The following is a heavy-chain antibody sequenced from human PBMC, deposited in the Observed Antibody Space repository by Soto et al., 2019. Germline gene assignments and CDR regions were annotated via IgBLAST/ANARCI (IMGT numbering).Heavy chain of an antibody. CDR2: ISGSGGST. Sequence: GGSLRLSCAASGFTFSSYAMSWVRQAPGKGLEWVSAISGSGGSTYYADSVKGRFTISRDNSKNTLYLQMNSLRAEDTAVYYCLVSDSGWYRGAFDIWGQGTMVTVSS. J-gene: IGHJ3*02. CDR1: GFTFSSYA. CDR3: LVSDSGWYRGAFDI. V-gene: IGHV3-23*01. D-gene: IGHD6-19*01.